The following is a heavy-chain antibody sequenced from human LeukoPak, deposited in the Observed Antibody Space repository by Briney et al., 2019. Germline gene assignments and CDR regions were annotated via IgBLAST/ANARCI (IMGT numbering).Heavy chain of an antibody. V-gene: IGHV4-59*01. J-gene: IGHJ4*02. CDR2: IFHSGST. Sequence: SETLSLTCTVPGGSISSYYWTWIPQPPGEGLEWIGYIFHSGSTNYNPSLKSRVTISLDTSKSQFSLRLSSVTAADTAVYYCVRDNGDRFDYWGQGTLVTVSS. CDR1: GGSISSYY. D-gene: IGHD2-8*01. CDR3: VRDNGDRFDY.